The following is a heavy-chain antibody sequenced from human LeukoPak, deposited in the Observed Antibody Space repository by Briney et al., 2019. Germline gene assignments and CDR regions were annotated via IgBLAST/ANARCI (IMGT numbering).Heavy chain of an antibody. J-gene: IGHJ6*02. CDR2: ISGNGGSA. CDR1: GCTFSSYA. D-gene: IGHD2-2*01. CDR3: AKGGPICSSTSCRNFSRYYYYGMHV. Sequence: WGSVTLSCAATGCTFSSYAMSWVRQAPGKGLEWVSAISGNGGSAYYADTVRGRVTISRDNYKNTLYVHMNSLRAEDTAGYLCAKGGPICSSTSCRNFSRYYYYGMHVWGQGTTHTVS. V-gene: IGHV3-23*01.